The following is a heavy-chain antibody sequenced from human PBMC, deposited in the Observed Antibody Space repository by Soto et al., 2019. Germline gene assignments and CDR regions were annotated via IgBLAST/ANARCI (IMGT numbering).Heavy chain of an antibody. CDR3: ARDGILTGYRGYFDY. V-gene: IGHV4-34*01. Sequence: KASETLSLTCAVYGGSFSGYYWSWIRQPPGKGLEWIGEINHSGSTNYDPSLKSRVTISVDTSKNQFSLKLSSVTAADTAVYYCARDGILTGYRGYFDYWGQGTLVTVSS. CDR1: GGSFSGYY. J-gene: IGHJ4*02. CDR2: INHSGST. D-gene: IGHD3-9*01.